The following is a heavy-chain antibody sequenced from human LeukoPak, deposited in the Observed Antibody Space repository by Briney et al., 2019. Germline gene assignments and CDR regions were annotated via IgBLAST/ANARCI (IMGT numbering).Heavy chain of an antibody. V-gene: IGHV1-46*01. CDR2: IYPRDGST. Sequence: ASVKVSCKASGYSFTSNYIHWVRQAPGQGLEWMGMIYPRDGSTSYAQKFQGRVTVTRDTPTSTVHMELSGLRSEDTAVYYCARDQEAFDYWAREPWSPSPQ. J-gene: IGHJ4*02. CDR1: GYSFTSNY. CDR3: ARDQEAFDY.